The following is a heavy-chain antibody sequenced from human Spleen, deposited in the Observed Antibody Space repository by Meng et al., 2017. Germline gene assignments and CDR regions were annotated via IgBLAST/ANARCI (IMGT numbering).Heavy chain of an antibody. V-gene: IGHV3-7*03. Sequence: GGSLRLSCAASGFTFRSYWMSWVRQAPGKGLEWVANIKQDESEKYYVDSVKGRFTVSRDNSKNTLYLQMNSLRAEDTALYYCAKDDNGDLNWFDPWGQGTLVTVSS. CDR1: GFTFRSYW. J-gene: IGHJ5*02. D-gene: IGHD4-17*01. CDR2: IKQDESEK. CDR3: AKDDNGDLNWFDP.